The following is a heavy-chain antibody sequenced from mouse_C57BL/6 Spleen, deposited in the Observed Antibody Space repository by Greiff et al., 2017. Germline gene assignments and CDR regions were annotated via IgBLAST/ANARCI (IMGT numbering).Heavy chain of an antibody. V-gene: IGHV1-42*01. CDR2: INPSTGGT. CDR1: GYSFTGYY. D-gene: IGHD2-3*01. Sequence: VQLQQSGPELVKPGASVKISCKASGYSFTGYYMNWVKQSPEKSLEWIGEINPSTGGTTYNQKFKAKATLTVDKSSSTAYMQLKSLTSEDSAVDYCARMGIYDGYYVGYFDYWGQGTTLTVSS. J-gene: IGHJ2*01. CDR3: ARMGIYDGYYVGYFDY.